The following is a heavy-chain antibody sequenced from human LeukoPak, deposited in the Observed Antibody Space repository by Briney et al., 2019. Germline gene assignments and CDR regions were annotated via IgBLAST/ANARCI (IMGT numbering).Heavy chain of an antibody. D-gene: IGHD6-13*01. CDR1: GFTFSSYAM. Sequence: GSLRLSCAASGFTFSSYAMSWVRQPPGKGLEWIGEIYHSGSTNYNPSLKSRVIISVDKSKNQFSLKLSSVTAADTAVYYCAGVNSNWYGKTFDYWGQGTLVTVSS. V-gene: IGHV4-4*02. J-gene: IGHJ4*02. CDR3: AGVNSNWYGKTFDY. CDR2: IYHSGST.